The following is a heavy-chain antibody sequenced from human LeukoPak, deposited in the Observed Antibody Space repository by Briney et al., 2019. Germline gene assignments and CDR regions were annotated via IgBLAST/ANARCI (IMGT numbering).Heavy chain of an antibody. CDR2: ISAYNGNT. CDR3: ARDLVPYYYDSSGYYYVY. Sequence: ASVKVSCKASGYTFTSYGISWVRQAPGQGLEWMGWISAYNGNTNYAQKLQGRVTMTTDTSTSTAYVELRSLRSDDTAVYYCARDLVPYYYDSSGYYYVYWGQGTLVTVCS. J-gene: IGHJ4*02. D-gene: IGHD3-22*01. CDR1: GYTFTSYG. V-gene: IGHV1-18*01.